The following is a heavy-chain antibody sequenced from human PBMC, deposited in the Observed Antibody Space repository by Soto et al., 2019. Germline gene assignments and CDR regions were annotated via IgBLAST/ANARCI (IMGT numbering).Heavy chain of an antibody. CDR2: ITNTGGDT. CDR3: ARASGESYPGSRVFDS. Sequence: EVQLLESGGDLVQPGGSLRLSCAASGFTFSSNAMSWVRQAPGKGLEWVSVITNTGGDTLYADSVKGRFTISRDNSKNTLYLQMNSLRAEHTAIYYCARASGESYPGSRVFDSWGQGTRVTVSS. D-gene: IGHD3-10*01. CDR1: GFTFSSNA. V-gene: IGHV3-23*01. J-gene: IGHJ4*02.